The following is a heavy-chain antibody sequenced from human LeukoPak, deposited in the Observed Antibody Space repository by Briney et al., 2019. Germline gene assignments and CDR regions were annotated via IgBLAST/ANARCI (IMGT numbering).Heavy chain of an antibody. V-gene: IGHV3-33*01. Sequence: GGSLRLSCAASGFTFRNHGMHWVRQAPGKGLEWVAVIWYDGSNAYYADSVKGRFTISRDNSRNTLYLQMNSLRAEDTAVYYCARDIGARRLDYWGQGNPVTVSS. CDR2: IWYDGSNA. CDR3: ARDIGARRLDY. CDR1: GFTFRNHG. D-gene: IGHD6-6*01. J-gene: IGHJ4*02.